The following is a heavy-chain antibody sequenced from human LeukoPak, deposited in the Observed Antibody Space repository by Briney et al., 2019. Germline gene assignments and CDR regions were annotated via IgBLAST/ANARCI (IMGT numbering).Heavy chain of an antibody. V-gene: IGHV3-23*01. CDR1: GFPFSNLW. CDR3: AKGGGPQRFTYYYMDV. D-gene: IGHD3-16*01. Sequence: GGPLRLSRAASGFPFSNLWVTCVRDARGKGREWVSGISHSANGTYYAGSVKGRFNISRDNSRNTLYLQMNTLRAEDTAVYYCAKGGGPQRFTYYYMDVWGKGTTVTVSS. CDR2: ISHSANGT. J-gene: IGHJ6*03.